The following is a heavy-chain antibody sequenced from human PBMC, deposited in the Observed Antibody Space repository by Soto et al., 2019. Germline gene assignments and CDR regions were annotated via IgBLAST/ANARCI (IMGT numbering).Heavy chain of an antibody. CDR1: GFTFSSHV. J-gene: IGHJ6*02. Sequence: EVQLLESGGGLVQPGGSLRLSCAASGFTFSSHVMNWVRQAPGKGLEWVAAISGGGGTTFYGDSVEGRFTMSRDISENTLFLQMNSLRAEDTAVYYCARGPRAPPPHDYGMDVWGQGTTVTVSS. CDR3: ARGPRAPPPHDYGMDV. CDR2: ISGGGGTT. V-gene: IGHV3-23*01.